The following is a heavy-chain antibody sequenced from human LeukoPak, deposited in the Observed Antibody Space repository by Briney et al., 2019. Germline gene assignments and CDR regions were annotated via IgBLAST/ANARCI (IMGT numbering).Heavy chain of an antibody. J-gene: IGHJ1*01. D-gene: IGHD5-12*01. CDR3: AREYSASEH. V-gene: IGHV1-2*02. CDR2: IDPYTGNT. Sequence: ASVKVSCKASGYTFVGYCLHWVRQAPGQGLEWMAWIDPYTGNTHYAQKFQGRITVTRDTSTSTTYMELSWLTSDDTALYYCAREYSASEHWGQGTLVTVSS. CDR1: GYTFVGYC.